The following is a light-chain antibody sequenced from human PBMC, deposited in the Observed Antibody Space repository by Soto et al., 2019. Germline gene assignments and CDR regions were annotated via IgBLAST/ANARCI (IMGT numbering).Light chain of an antibody. CDR3: QQLNSYTRVT. Sequence: IQLTQSPSSLSASVGDRVTITCRASQGISSYLAWYQQKPGKAPKLLIYAASTLQSGVTSTFSVSGSGTDFTLTISSLQPEDFATDYCQQLNSYTRVTCGGGTKVEIK. CDR1: QGISSY. V-gene: IGKV1-9*01. CDR2: AAS. J-gene: IGKJ4*01.